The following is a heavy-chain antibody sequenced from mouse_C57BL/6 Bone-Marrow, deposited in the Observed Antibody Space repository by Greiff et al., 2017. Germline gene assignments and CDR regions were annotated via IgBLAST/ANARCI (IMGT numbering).Heavy chain of an antibody. D-gene: IGHD2-4*01. J-gene: IGHJ4*01. Sequence: VQLKESGPELVRPGVSVKISCKGSGYTFTDYAMHWVKQSHAKSLEWIGVISTYYGDASYNQKFKDKATMTVDKSSSTAYMELARLTSEDSAVYYGATGGDYDGGYAMDYWGQGTSVTVSS. CDR3: ATGGDYDGGYAMDY. CDR2: ISTYYGDA. CDR1: GYTFTDYA. V-gene: IGHV1-67*01.